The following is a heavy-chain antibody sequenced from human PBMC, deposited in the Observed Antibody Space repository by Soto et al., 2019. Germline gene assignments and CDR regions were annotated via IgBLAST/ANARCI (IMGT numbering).Heavy chain of an antibody. CDR1: GFSFSTYS. V-gene: IGHV3-21*01. CDR3: AREETAWPLAYGLDV. CDR2: IGRRSDI. Sequence: GGSLRLSCEASGFSFSTYSMHWVRQAPGKGLEWVSSIGRRSDIYYADSVKGRFTISRDNAKNSVSLQMNSMRDEDTAVYYCAREETAWPLAYGLDVWGQGTTVTVSS. D-gene: IGHD2-21*02. J-gene: IGHJ6*02.